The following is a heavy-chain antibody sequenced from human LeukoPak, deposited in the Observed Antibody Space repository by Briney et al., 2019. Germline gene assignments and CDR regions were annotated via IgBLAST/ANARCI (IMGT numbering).Heavy chain of an antibody. V-gene: IGHV3-48*04. D-gene: IGHD1-14*01. CDR3: ARGTRPGYFDY. CDR1: GFTFSSYS. CDR2: ISSSSSTI. J-gene: IGHJ4*02. Sequence: GGSLRLSCAASGFTFSSYSMNWVRQAPGKGLEWVSYISSSSSTIYYADSVKGRFTISRDSAKNSLYLQMNSLRAEDTAVYYCARGTRPGYFDYWGQGTLVTVSS.